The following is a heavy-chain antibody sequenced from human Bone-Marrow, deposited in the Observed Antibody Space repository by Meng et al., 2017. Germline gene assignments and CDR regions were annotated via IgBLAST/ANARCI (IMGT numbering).Heavy chain of an antibody. V-gene: IGHV4-34*01. Sequence: QVQVQQWGAGLLKPSETLSLTCAFYGGSFSAYDWSWIRQPPGKGLEWLGQINHSGSTNDNPSLKSRVTISIDTSRNQLSLKLSSVTAADTAVYYCATSATYDFWSGQPTDYFDYWGQGTLVTVSS. CDR3: ATSATYDFWSGQPTDYFDY. CDR2: INHSGST. J-gene: IGHJ4*02. CDR1: GGSFSAYD. D-gene: IGHD3-3*01.